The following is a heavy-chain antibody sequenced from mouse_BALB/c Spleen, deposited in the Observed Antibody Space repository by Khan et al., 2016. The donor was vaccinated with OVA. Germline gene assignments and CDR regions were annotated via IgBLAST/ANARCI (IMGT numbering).Heavy chain of an antibody. D-gene: IGHD1-2*01. CDR1: GYTFTDYY. CDR3: SRRNYFGYTFAY. V-gene: IGHV1-77*01. Sequence: QVQLQQSGAELARPGASVKLSCKASGYTFTDYYINWVKQRTGQGLEWIGEIYPGSGYTYYNEKFKDKATLTADKSSTTAYMQLSSLTSEDSAVYFCSRRNYFGYTFAYWAQGTLVTVSA. J-gene: IGHJ3*01. CDR2: IYPGSGYT.